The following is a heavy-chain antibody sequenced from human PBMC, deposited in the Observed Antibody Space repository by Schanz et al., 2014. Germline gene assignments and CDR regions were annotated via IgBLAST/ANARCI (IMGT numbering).Heavy chain of an antibody. V-gene: IGHV1-18*01. J-gene: IGHJ3*01. D-gene: IGHD3-9*01. Sequence: QVQLVQSGAEVKKPGASVKVSCKASGYSFTTYGLNWVRQAPGQGPESMGWISAFDDKTDYAQNFQGRLIMTTDTSTTTVYMELRGLRSDDTAVYYCARETTIITGGAFDVWGQGTMXTVSS. CDR1: GYSFTTYG. CDR2: ISAFDDKT. CDR3: ARETTIITGGAFDV.